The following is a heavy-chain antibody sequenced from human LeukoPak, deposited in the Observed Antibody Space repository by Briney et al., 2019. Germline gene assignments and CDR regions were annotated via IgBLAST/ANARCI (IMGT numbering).Heavy chain of an antibody. CDR1: GLTFSTYG. D-gene: IGHD6-13*01. CDR3: AKAAGSSWYSDN. Sequence: GGSLRLSCAASGLTFSTYGMHWVRQAPGKGPEWVAFIRYDGSKKYYADSVKGRFTISRDNSKNTLFLQMNSLRTEDTAVYYCAKAAGSSWYSDNWGQGTLVTVSS. V-gene: IGHV3-30*02. CDR2: IRYDGSKK. J-gene: IGHJ4*02.